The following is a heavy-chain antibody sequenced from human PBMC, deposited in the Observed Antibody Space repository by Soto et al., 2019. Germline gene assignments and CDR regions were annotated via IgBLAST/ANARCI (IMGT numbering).Heavy chain of an antibody. CDR2: IYYSGST. Sequence: QVQLQESGPGLVKPSQTLSLTCAVSGDSLSSGAYYWSWIRQHPGKGLEWIGYIYYSGSTYYNPSLKSRVTISNDTSNNQFSLELSSVTAADTALYYCAREAIGYDSSGYHSRGAFDIWGQGTMVTVSS. CDR3: AREAIGYDSSGYHSRGAFDI. V-gene: IGHV4-31*11. CDR1: GDSLSSGAYY. D-gene: IGHD3-22*01. J-gene: IGHJ3*02.